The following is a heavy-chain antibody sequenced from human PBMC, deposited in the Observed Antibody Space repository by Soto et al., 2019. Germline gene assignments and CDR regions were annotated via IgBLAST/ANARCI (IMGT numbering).Heavy chain of an antibody. V-gene: IGHV3-73*01. Sequence: GSLRLACSASGFTFSGSAMHWVRQASGKGLEWVGLIRSKANSYATAYAASVKGRFTVSRDDSKNTAYLQMNSLKTEDTAVYYCTTPLYYYDSSGPFDYWGQGTLVTVYS. J-gene: IGHJ4*02. CDR2: IRSKANSYAT. CDR1: GFTFSGSA. D-gene: IGHD3-22*01. CDR3: TTPLYYYDSSGPFDY.